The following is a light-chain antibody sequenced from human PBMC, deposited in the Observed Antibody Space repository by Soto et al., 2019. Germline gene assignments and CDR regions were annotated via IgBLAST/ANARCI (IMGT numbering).Light chain of an antibody. Sequence: QSALTQPASVSGSPEQSITISCTGTSSDVGAYNLVSWYQQHPGKAPRLNIYEGSKRPSGISHRFSGSKSDNTASLTISGLRAEDEAHYHCCSYAGSRTFVFGGGTKLPVL. CDR3: CSYAGSRTFV. CDR1: SSDVGAYNL. J-gene: IGLJ2*01. V-gene: IGLV2-23*01. CDR2: EGS.